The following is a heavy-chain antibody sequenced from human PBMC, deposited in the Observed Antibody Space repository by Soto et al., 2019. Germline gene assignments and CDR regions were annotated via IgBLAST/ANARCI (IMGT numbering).Heavy chain of an antibody. CDR3: ARRLYDFWNGYLPVGLDI. CDR1: GGSISSNNHY. J-gene: IGHJ3*02. Sequence: SETLSLTCTVSGGSISSNNHYWGWIRQPPGKGLEWIGSIFYSGSMYYNPSLQSRVTISVDTSKNQFALKLTSVTEADTSMYLCARRLYDFWNGYLPVGLDIWGQGTTVTVSS. D-gene: IGHD3-3*01. CDR2: IFYSGSM. V-gene: IGHV4-39*01.